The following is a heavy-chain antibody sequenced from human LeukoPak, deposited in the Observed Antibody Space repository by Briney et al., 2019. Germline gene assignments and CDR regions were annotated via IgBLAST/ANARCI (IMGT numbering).Heavy chain of an antibody. CDR2: ISYDGSYE. V-gene: IGHV3-30*18. D-gene: IGHD6-19*01. Sequence: GGSLRLSCAASGFTFSNYGIHWVRQAPGKGLEWVALISYDGSYEYYADSVKGRFTISRDNSKNTLYLQMNSLRAEDTAVYYCAKLVGEAVAGTGVDYWGQGTLVTVSS. CDR3: AKLVGEAVAGTGVDY. J-gene: IGHJ4*02. CDR1: GFTFSNYG.